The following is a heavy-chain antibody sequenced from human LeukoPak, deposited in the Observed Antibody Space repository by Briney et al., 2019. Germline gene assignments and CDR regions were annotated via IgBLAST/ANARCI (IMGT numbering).Heavy chain of an antibody. CDR3: AKPMFYDFWSGLDY. V-gene: IGHV3-64*04. J-gene: IGHJ4*02. Sequence: PGGSLRLSCSASGFIFSSYTMHWVRQAPGKGLEYVSAISSNGDTTYYADSVKGRFTISRDNSKTTLYLQMNSLRVEDTALHYCAKPMFYDFWSGLDYWGQGTLVTVSS. CDR2: ISSNGDTT. D-gene: IGHD3-3*01. CDR1: GFIFSSYT.